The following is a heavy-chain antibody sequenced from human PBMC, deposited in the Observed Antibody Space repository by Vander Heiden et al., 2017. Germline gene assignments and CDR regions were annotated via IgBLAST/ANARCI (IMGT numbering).Heavy chain of an antibody. V-gene: IGHV4-39*01. CDR3: ARTHSSGQWFPFDY. Sequence: LHLQESGPGLVQPSEPPPLTYTVSGGSISTNNYYWGWIRQPPGKGLEWIGTIYHSGSTYYNPSLKSRVTISVDTSKNQFSLKLNSVTATDTAVYYCARTHSSGQWFPFDYWGQGALVTVSS. CDR2: IYHSGST. D-gene: IGHD6-19*01. J-gene: IGHJ4*02. CDR1: GGSISTNNYY.